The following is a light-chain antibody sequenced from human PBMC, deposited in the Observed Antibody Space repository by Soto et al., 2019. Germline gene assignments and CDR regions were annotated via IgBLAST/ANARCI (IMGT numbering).Light chain of an antibody. CDR1: SSNIGAGYD. V-gene: IGLV1-40*01. CDR3: QSYDTSLNDLEGV. Sequence: QSVLTQPPSVSGAPGQRVTISCTGSSSNIGAGYDVHWYQVVPGTAPKLLIYGDTNRPSGVPDRFSGSKSGSSASLAITGLQAEDEDDYYCQSYDTSLNDLEGVFGGGTKVTVL. CDR2: GDT. J-gene: IGLJ3*02.